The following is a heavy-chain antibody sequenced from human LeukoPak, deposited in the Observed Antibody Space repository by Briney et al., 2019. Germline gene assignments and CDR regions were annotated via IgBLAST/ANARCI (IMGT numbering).Heavy chain of an antibody. Sequence: GGTLRLSCAASGFTFSSYGMSWVRQAPGKGLEWVSAISGSGGSTYYADSVKGRFTISRDNSKNTLYLQMISLRAEDTAVYYCAKGSGNPRNYYMDVWGKGTTVTISS. V-gene: IGHV3-23*01. J-gene: IGHJ6*03. CDR3: AKGSGNPRNYYMDV. D-gene: IGHD4-23*01. CDR2: ISGSGGST. CDR1: GFTFSSYG.